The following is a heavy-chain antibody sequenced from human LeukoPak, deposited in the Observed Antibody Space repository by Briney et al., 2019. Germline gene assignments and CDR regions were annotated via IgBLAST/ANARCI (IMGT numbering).Heavy chain of an antibody. CDR3: ARGPSGYHNT. D-gene: IGHD5-12*01. CDR1: EFTFSTYS. Sequence: GGSLRLSCAASEFTFSTYSMNWVRQAPGKWLEWVSYISSSGSTIKYADSVKGRFTISRGNAKNSLYLQMNSLRAEDTAVYYCARGPSGYHNTGGQGTLVTVSS. J-gene: IGHJ4*02. CDR2: ISSSGSTI. V-gene: IGHV3-48*04.